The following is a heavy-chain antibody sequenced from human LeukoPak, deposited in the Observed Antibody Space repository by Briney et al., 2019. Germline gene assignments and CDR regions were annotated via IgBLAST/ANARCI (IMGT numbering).Heavy chain of an antibody. CDR1: GYTFTGYY. J-gene: IGHJ6*03. D-gene: IGHD6-19*01. CDR3: ARRAVDNSYYYYMDV. CDR2: INLNSGGT. Sequence: ASVKVSCKASGYTFTGYYIHWVRQAPGQGLEWMGWINLNSGGTNYAQKFQGRVTITRNTSISTAYMEVSSLRYEDTAVYYCARRAVDNSYYYYMDVWGKGTTVTVSS. V-gene: IGHV1-2*02.